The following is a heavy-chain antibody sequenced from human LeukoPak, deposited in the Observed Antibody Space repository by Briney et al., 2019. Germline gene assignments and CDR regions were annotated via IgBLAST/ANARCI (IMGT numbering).Heavy chain of an antibody. CDR2: IYYSGST. Sequence: SETLSLTCTVSGGSISSYCWSWIRQPPGKGLEWIGYIYYSGSTNYNPSLKSRVTISVDTSKNQFSLKLSSVTAADTAVYYCARDSGSGRTFDYWGQGTLVTVSS. J-gene: IGHJ4*02. CDR3: ARDSGSGRTFDY. D-gene: IGHD3-10*01. CDR1: GGSISSYC. V-gene: IGHV4-59*01.